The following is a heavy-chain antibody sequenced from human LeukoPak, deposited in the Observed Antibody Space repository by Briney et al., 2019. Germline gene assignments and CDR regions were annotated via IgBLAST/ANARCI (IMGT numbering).Heavy chain of an antibody. J-gene: IGHJ4*02. D-gene: IGHD3-22*01. V-gene: IGHV1-24*01. CDR3: ATRRYYDSSGYYSGVVDY. CDR2: FDPEDGET. Sequence: ASVKVSCKVSGYTLTELSMHWVRQATGKGLEWMGGFDPEDGETIYAQKFQGRVTMTEDTSTDTAYMELSSLRSEDTAVYYCATRRYYDSSGYYSGVVDYWGQGTLVTVSS. CDR1: GYTLTELS.